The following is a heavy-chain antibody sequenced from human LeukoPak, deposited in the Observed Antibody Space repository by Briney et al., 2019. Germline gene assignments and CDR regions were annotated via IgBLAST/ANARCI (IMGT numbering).Heavy chain of an antibody. CDR3: AVSRLGELSLSPFDP. CDR1: GYAFTSYG. V-gene: IGHV1-18*01. J-gene: IGHJ5*02. D-gene: IGHD3-16*02. Sequence: EASVKVSCKASGYAFTSYGISWVRQAPGQGLEWMGWIIAYNGNTNYAQKLQGRVTITTDESTSTAYMELSSLRSEDTAVYYCAVSRLGELSLSPFDPWGQGTLVTVSS. CDR2: IIAYNGNT.